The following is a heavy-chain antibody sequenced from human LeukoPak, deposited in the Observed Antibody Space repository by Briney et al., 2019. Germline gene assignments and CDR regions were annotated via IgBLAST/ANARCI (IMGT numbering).Heavy chain of an antibody. D-gene: IGHD3-10*01. V-gene: IGHV3-74*03. CDR1: GFTFSSYW. Sequence: GGSLRLSCAASGFTFSSYWMHWARQAPGKGLVWVSRINSDGSSTTYADSVKGRFTIARDNAKNTLYLQMNSLRPEDTAVYYCASDSGHAFYFWGQGTMVTVSS. CDR3: ASDSGHAFYF. J-gene: IGHJ3*01. CDR2: INSDGSST.